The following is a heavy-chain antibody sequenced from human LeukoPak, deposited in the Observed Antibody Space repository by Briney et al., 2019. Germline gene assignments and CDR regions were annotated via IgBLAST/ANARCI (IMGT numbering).Heavy chain of an antibody. V-gene: IGHV4-30-2*01. Sequence: SETLSLTCAVSGVSISSGGYSWSWIRQPPGKGLERIGYIYHSGSTYYNPSLKSRVTISVDRSKNQFSLKLSSVTAADTAVYYCARAEVGTTGAFDIWGQGTMVTVSS. CDR1: GVSISSGGYS. D-gene: IGHD1-7*01. CDR3: ARAEVGTTGAFDI. CDR2: IYHSGST. J-gene: IGHJ3*02.